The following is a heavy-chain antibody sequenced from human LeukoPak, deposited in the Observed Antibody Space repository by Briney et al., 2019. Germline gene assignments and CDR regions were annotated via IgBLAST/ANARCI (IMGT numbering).Heavy chain of an antibody. CDR2: IIPIFGTA. Sequence: SSVKVSCKASGGTFSSYAISWVRQAPGQGLEWMGGIIPIFGTANYAQKFQGRVTITADEPTSTAYMELSSLRSEDTTVYYCAREKKVNTHYDILTGSHDAFDIWGQGTMVTVSS. J-gene: IGHJ3*02. CDR3: AREKKVNTHYDILTGSHDAFDI. V-gene: IGHV1-69*01. D-gene: IGHD3-9*01. CDR1: GGTFSSYA.